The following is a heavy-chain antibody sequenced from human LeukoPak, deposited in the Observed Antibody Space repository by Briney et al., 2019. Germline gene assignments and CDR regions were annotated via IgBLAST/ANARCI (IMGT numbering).Heavy chain of an antibody. D-gene: IGHD6-13*01. J-gene: IGHJ5*02. CDR2: INPSGGST. CDR1: GYTFTSYY. CDR3: ASSSSWYRPWFDP. V-gene: IGHV1-46*01. Sequence: ASVKVSCKASGYTFTSYYMHWVRQAPGQRLEWMGIINPSGGSTSYAQKFQGRVTMTRDMSTSTVYMELSSLRSEDTAVYYCASSSSWYRPWFDPWGQGTLVTVSS.